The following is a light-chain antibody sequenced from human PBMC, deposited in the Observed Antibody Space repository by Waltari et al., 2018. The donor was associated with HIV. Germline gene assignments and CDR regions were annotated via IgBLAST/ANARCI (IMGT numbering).Light chain of an antibody. Sequence: SFEVTQSPSVSVSPGQSATITCSGAKLGDRYASWYQQKPGQSPLLVIYQDNNRPSGIPDLFSGSNSGNTATLTISGTQPMDEADYFCQTWDSNTVVFGTGTKVTVL. J-gene: IGLJ1*01. CDR1: KLGDRY. V-gene: IGLV3-1*01. CDR3: QTWDSNTVV. CDR2: QDN.